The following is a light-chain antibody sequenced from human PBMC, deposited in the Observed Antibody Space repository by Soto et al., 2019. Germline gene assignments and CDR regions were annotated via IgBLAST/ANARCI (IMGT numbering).Light chain of an antibody. Sequence: DIVMTQSPATLSLSPGGRATLSCRASQSVSTNLAWYQQRPGQAPRLLIYRASTRAAGVPARFSGSGSGTDFTLTISSLQSEDFAVYYCQQYNNWPSWTFGQGTKVDIK. CDR1: QSVSTN. CDR2: RAS. CDR3: QQYNNWPSWT. V-gene: IGKV3-15*01. J-gene: IGKJ1*01.